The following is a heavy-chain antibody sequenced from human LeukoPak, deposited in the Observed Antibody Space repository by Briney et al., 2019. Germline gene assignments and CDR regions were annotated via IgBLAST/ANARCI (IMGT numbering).Heavy chain of an antibody. J-gene: IGHJ4*02. CDR3: ARQPVVNRGAVASNFDS. D-gene: IGHD6-19*01. Sequence: SETLSLTCTVSGGLITTTTCYWGWIRQSPGKGLEWIASIYYRGDTYYNASLESRVSISIDTSKNQFSLKSNSMNAADTAVYFCARQPVVNRGAVASNFDSWGQGTLVTVSA. CDR2: IYYRGDT. V-gene: IGHV4-39*01. CDR1: GGLITTTTCY.